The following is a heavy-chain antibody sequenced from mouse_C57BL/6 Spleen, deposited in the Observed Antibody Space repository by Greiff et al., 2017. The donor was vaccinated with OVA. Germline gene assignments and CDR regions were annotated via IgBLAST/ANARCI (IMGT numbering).Heavy chain of an antibody. D-gene: IGHD1-1*01. J-gene: IGHJ3*01. CDR2: INPNNGGT. Sequence: EVQLQQSGPELVKPGASVKISCKASGYTFTDYYMNWVKQSHGKSLEWIGDINPNNGGTSYNQKFKGKATLTVDKSSSTAYMELRSLTSEDSAVYYCARGGSSPPWFAYWGQGTLVTVSA. CDR1: GYTFTDYY. CDR3: ARGGSSPPWFAY. V-gene: IGHV1-26*01.